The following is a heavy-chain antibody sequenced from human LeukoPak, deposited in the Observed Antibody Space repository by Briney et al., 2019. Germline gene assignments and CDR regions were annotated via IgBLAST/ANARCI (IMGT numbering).Heavy chain of an antibody. D-gene: IGHD6-19*01. Sequence: PSETLSLTCTVSGRYISSYYWSWIRQPPGKGLEWIGYIYYSGSTNYNPSLNSRVTISVDTSKNQFSLKLSSVTAADTAVYYCARDEAYSSGSDAFEICGQGTMVTVSS. CDR2: IYYSGST. CDR3: ARDEAYSSGSDAFEI. V-gene: IGHV4-59*01. CDR1: GRYISSYY. J-gene: IGHJ3*02.